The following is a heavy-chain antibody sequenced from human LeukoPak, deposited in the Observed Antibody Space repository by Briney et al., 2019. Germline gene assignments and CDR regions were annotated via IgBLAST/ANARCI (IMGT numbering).Heavy chain of an antibody. V-gene: IGHV3-21*01. CDR2: ISSSSSYI. CDR3: ARTKGYSGYDSTVDV. J-gene: IGHJ6*04. Sequence: GGSLRLSCAASGFTFSSYSMNWVRQAPGKGLEWVSSISSSSSYIYYADSVKGRFTISRDNAKNPLYLQMNSLRAEDTAVYYCARTKGYSGYDSTVDVWGKGTTVTVSS. D-gene: IGHD5-12*01. CDR1: GFTFSSYS.